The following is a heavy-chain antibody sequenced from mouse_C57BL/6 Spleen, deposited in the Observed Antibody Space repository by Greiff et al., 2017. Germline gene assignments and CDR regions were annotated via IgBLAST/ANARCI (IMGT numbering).Heavy chain of an antibody. Sequence: VQLQESGPGLVQPSQSLSITCTVSGFSLTSYGVHWVRQSPGKGLEWLGVIWRGGSTDYNAAFMSRLSITKDNSKSQVFFKMNSLQADDTAIYYCAKNLYDGYPMDYWGQGTSVTVSS. CDR3: AKNLYDGYPMDY. J-gene: IGHJ4*01. D-gene: IGHD2-3*01. V-gene: IGHV2-5*01. CDR2: IWRGGST. CDR1: GFSLTSYG.